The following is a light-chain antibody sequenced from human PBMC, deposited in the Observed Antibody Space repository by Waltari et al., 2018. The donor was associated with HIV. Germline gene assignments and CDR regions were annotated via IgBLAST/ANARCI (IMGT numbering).Light chain of an antibody. J-gene: IGLJ1*01. CDR2: WVT. CDR1: SSDVGSYNL. CDR3: CSYAGSRTYV. V-gene: IGLV2-23*02. Sequence: QSALTQPASVSGSPGQSTTISCTGTSSDVGSYNLVSWYQQYPGTVSKLMIDWVTHRPSGVSNRFSGSKSGNAASLPISVLQAEDEADYYCCSYAGSRTYVFGTGTKVPVL.